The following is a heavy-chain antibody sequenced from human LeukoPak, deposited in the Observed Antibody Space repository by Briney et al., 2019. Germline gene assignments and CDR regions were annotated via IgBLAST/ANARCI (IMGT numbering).Heavy chain of an antibody. CDR2: ISSSGSTI. D-gene: IGHD5-24*01. V-gene: IGHV3-48*03. Sequence: GGSLRLSCAASGFTFSSYEMNWVRQAPGKGLEWVSYISSSGSTIYYADSVEGRFTISRDNAKNSLYLQMNSLRAEDTAVYYCARDGYNYQLDYWDQGTLVTVSS. J-gene: IGHJ4*02. CDR1: GFTFSSYE. CDR3: ARDGYNYQLDY.